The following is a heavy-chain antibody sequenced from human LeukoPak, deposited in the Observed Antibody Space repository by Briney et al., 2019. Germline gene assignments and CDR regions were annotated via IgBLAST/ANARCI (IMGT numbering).Heavy chain of an antibody. CDR1: GYTFTSYD. Sequence: ASVEVSCKASGYTFTSYDINWVRQATGQGLEWMGWMSPNSGITGYAQKFQGRVTMTRNTAISTAYKELSSLRSEDTAVYYCVRTPPNWGADYWGQGTLVTVSS. CDR3: VRTPPNWGADY. V-gene: IGHV1-8*01. CDR2: MSPNSGIT. J-gene: IGHJ4*02. D-gene: IGHD7-27*01.